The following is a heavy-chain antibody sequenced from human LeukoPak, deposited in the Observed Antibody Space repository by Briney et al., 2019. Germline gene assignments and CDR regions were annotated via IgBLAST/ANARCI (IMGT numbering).Heavy chain of an antibody. CDR2: ISGSGGST. CDR3: ARGGYYDSSGYWNWYFDL. V-gene: IGHV3-23*01. J-gene: IGHJ2*01. Sequence: PGGSLRLSCAASGFTFSSYAMSWVRQAPGKGLEWVSAISGSGGSTYYADSVKGRFTISRDNSKNTLYLQMNSLRAEDTAVYYCARGGYYDSSGYWNWYFDLWGRGTLVTVSS. CDR1: GFTFSSYA. D-gene: IGHD3-22*01.